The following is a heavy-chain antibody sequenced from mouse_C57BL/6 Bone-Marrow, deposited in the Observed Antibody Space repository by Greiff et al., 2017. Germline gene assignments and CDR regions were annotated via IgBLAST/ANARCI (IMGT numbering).Heavy chain of an antibody. CDR3: ARESDYYGSSYGDY. Sequence: QVQLKQSGAELVRPGASVKLSCKASGYTFTSYGISWVKQRTGQGLEWIGEIYPRSGNTYYNEKFKGKATLTADKSSSTAYMELRSRTSEDSAVYFCARESDYYGSSYGDYWGQGTTLTVSS. CDR1: GYTFTSYG. D-gene: IGHD1-1*01. V-gene: IGHV1-81*01. J-gene: IGHJ2*01. CDR2: IYPRSGNT.